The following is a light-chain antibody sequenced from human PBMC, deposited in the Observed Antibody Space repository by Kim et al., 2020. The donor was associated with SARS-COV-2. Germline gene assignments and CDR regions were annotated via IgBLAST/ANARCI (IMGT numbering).Light chain of an antibody. J-gene: IGKJ1*01. Sequence: EIVLTQSPGTLSLSPGERATLSCRASQNIRSTHLACYQQKPGQAPRLLIDDASSRATGTPDSFSGSGSGTDVPLTISRLEPEDFAVYYCQYYNTKPPGAPFGQGTKVEIK. V-gene: IGKV3-20*01. CDR1: QNIRSTH. CDR3: QYYNTKPPGAP. CDR2: DAS.